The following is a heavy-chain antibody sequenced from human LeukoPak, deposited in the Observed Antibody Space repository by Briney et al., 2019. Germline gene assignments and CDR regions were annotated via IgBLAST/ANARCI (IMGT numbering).Heavy chain of an antibody. J-gene: IGHJ4*02. CDR1: GYTFTTYA. CDR3: ARGGNYSSHYFDY. D-gene: IGHD1-26*01. V-gene: IGHV1-3*03. Sequence: ASVKVSCKASGYTFTTYAMHWVRQAPGQRLEWMGWINTGNGNTKYSQEFQVRVTITWDTSASTAYMELSSLRSEDMRVYYCARGGNYSSHYFDYWGQGTLVTVSS. CDR2: INTGNGNT.